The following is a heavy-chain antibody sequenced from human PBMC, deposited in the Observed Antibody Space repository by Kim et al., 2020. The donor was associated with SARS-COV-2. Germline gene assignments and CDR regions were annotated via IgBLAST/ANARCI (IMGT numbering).Heavy chain of an antibody. CDR2: MNPNSGNT. V-gene: IGHV1-8*01. J-gene: IGHJ6*02. Sequence: ASVKVSCKASGYTFTSYDINWVRQATGQGLEWMGWMNPNSGNTGYAQKFQGRVTMTRNTSISTAYMELSSLRSEDTAVYYCARGGRVVVPAAMGYYYYGMDVWGQGTTVTVSS. CDR3: ARGGRVVVPAAMGYYYYGMDV. D-gene: IGHD2-2*01. CDR1: GYTFTSYD.